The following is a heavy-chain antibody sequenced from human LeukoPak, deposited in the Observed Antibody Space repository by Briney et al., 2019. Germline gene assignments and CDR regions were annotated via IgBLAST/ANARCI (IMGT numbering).Heavy chain of an antibody. D-gene: IGHD3-10*01. CDR3: AKDFLYYYGSGRYY. Sequence: PGGSLRLSCAASGFTFSNYGMHWVRQAPGKGLEWVAVISYDESNRYYADSVKGRFTISRDNSKNTLYLQMNCLRAEDTAVYYCAKDFLYYYGSGRYYWGQGTLVTVSS. J-gene: IGHJ4*02. CDR2: ISYDESNR. CDR1: GFTFSNYG. V-gene: IGHV3-30*18.